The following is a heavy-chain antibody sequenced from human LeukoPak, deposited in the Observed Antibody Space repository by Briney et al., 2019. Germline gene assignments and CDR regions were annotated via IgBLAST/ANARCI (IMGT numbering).Heavy chain of an antibody. CDR2: IKQDGREK. V-gene: IGHV3-7*05. CDR1: GFTFSTFW. D-gene: IGHD3-16*01. Sequence: PGGSLRLSCAASGFTFSTFWMSWVRQAPGKGLEWVANIKQDGREKYYVDSVKGRFTIYRDNAKNSLYLQMNSLRAEDTAVYYCARDWGSQEYWGQGALVTVA. CDR3: ARDWGSQEY. J-gene: IGHJ4*02.